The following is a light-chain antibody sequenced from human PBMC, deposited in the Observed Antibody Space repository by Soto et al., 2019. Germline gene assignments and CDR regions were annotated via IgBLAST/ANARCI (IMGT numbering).Light chain of an antibody. V-gene: IGLV2-14*01. CDR2: DVS. Sequence: QSALTQPASVSGSPGQSITISCTGNSSDVGGYNYVSWYQQHPGKAPKLMIYDVSNRPSGVSNRFSGSKSGNTASLTISGLQAEDEADYYCSSYTSSSTLVVVVGGTKLTVL. J-gene: IGLJ2*01. CDR3: SSYTSSSTLVV. CDR1: SSDVGGYNY.